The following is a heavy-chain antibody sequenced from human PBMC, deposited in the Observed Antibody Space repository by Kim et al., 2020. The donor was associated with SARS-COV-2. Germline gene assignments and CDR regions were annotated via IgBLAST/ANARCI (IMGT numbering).Heavy chain of an antibody. CDR3: AKSKITMFQGVLYGMDV. D-gene: IGHD3-10*01. CDR1: GFTFDGYA. Sequence: GGSLRLSCAVSGFTFDGYAMHWVRQAPGKGLEWVSGISWNSGTIGYADSVKGRFTISRDNAKNSLYLQMNSLRTEDTALYYCAKSKITMFQGVLYGMDV. V-gene: IGHV3-9*01. J-gene: IGHJ6*01. CDR2: ISWNSGTI.